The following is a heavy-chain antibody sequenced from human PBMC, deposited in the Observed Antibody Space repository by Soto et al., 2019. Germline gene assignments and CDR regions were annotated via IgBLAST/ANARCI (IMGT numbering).Heavy chain of an antibody. Sequence: SETLSLTCAVYGGSISSSSYYWGWIRQPPGKGLEWIGSIYYSGSTYYNPSLKSRVTISVDTSKNQLSLKLSSVTAADTAVYYCAGHKRSIVLMVYAIAWFDPWGQGTLVTVSS. CDR3: AGHKRSIVLMVYAIAWFDP. D-gene: IGHD2-8*01. V-gene: IGHV4-39*01. J-gene: IGHJ5*02. CDR1: GGSISSSSYY. CDR2: IYYSGST.